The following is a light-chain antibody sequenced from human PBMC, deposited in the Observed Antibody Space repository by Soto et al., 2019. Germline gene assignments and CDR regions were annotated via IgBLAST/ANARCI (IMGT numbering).Light chain of an antibody. CDR3: QQYYTTPQLT. Sequence: DIVMTQSPDSLAVSLGERATINCKSSQSVLHSSNNKNYLAWYQHKPGQPPKLLFYWASTRQSGVPDRSSGSGSGTDFTLTITSLLAEDVAVYYCQQYYTTPQLTFGLVTRLEIK. CDR1: QSVLHSSNNKNY. V-gene: IGKV4-1*01. J-gene: IGKJ5*01. CDR2: WAS.